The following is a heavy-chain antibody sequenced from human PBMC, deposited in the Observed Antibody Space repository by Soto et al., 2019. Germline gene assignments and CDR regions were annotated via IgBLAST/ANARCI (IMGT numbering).Heavy chain of an antibody. J-gene: IGHJ3*01. V-gene: IGHV4-59*06. CDR1: GGSISSYY. Sequence: SETLSLTCTVSGGSISSYYWSWIRQPPGKGLEWIGYIYHSGSTYYNPSLRSRVTISVDTSKNHFSLKLSSVTAADTAVYSCARWELRIRNAFDLWGQGTMVTVSS. D-gene: IGHD1-7*01. CDR2: IYHSGST. CDR3: ARWELRIRNAFDL.